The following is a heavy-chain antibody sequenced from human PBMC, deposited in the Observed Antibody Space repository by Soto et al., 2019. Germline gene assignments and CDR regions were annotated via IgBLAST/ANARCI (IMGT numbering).Heavy chain of an antibody. J-gene: IGHJ6*02. CDR1: GDSMTYHY. V-gene: IGHV4-34*01. CDR2: INHSGST. Sequence: PSETLSLTCTVSGDSMTYHYWSWIRQPPGKGLEWIGEINHSGSTNYNPSLKSRVTISVDTSKNQFSLKLSSVTAADTAVYYCAAGYCSGGSCYSDYGMDVWGQGTTVTVSS. CDR3: AAGYCSGGSCYSDYGMDV. D-gene: IGHD2-15*01.